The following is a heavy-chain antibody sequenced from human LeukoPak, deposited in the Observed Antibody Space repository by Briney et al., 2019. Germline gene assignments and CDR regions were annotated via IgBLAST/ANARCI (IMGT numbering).Heavy chain of an antibody. Sequence: GASVKVSCKASGYTFISYGITWVRQAPGQGLEWMGWVSAYNGNTDYARKFQGRVTMTTDTSTRTAYMELRSLRSGDTAVYYCARAIAVVGTTTDFQYWGQGTQVTVSS. CDR1: GYTFISYG. J-gene: IGHJ1*01. V-gene: IGHV1-18*04. CDR3: ARAIAVVGTTTDFQY. CDR2: VSAYNGNT. D-gene: IGHD6-19*01.